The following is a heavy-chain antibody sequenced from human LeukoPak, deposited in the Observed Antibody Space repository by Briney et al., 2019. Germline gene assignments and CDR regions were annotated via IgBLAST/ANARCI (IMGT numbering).Heavy chain of an antibody. CDR1: GATFSSYA. CDR3: ASQVVVVAQARGYFFY. V-gene: IGHV1-69*04. J-gene: IGHJ4*02. D-gene: IGHD2-15*01. Sequence: SVKVSCKASGATFSSYAISWVRHAPGQGLEWMGRIIAIRVIANYAQKFQGRVTSTADKSTCTAYMELCSLRSEDTAVYNCASQVVVVAQARGYFFYWGQGTLVTVSS. CDR2: IIAIRVIA.